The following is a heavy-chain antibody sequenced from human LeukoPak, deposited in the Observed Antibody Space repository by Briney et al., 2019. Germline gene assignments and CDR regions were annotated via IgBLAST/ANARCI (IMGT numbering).Heavy chain of an antibody. CDR3: ARNGYYSIDY. Sequence: SETLSLTCVVSGGSISSGNWWSWVRQPPGEGLEWIGEVFHSGRTTYNLSLSSRVTMSVDTTKNQFSLKLTSVTASDTAIYYCARNGYYSIDYWGQGTLVTVSS. CDR1: GGSISSGNW. CDR2: VFHSGRT. V-gene: IGHV4-4*02. D-gene: IGHD3-22*01. J-gene: IGHJ4*02.